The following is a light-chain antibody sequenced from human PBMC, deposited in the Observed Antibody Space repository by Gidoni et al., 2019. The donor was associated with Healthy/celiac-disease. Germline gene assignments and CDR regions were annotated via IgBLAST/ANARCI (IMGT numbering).Light chain of an antibody. CDR2: LGS. Sequence: DIVMTQSPLSLPVTSGEPASISCRSSQSLLHSNGYNYLDWYLQKPGQSPQLLIYLGSNRVSGVPDRFSGSGSGTDFTLKISRVEAEDVGVYYCMQALQTPRRTFGQGTKVEIK. J-gene: IGKJ1*01. CDR3: MQALQTPRRT. V-gene: IGKV2-28*01. CDR1: QSLLHSNGYNY.